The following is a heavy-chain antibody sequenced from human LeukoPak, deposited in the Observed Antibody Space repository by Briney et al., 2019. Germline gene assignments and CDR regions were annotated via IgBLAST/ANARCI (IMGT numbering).Heavy chain of an antibody. V-gene: IGHV1-2*02. J-gene: IGHJ5*02. CDR1: GYNFLAYY. Sequence: GASVMVSCRASGYNFLAYYIHWVRQAPGQGLAWMGWIRPMNGDTNYAQKFQDRVSITMDTSATTAYMELRSLRSDDTAVYYCGRGIQSFDPWGQGTLVTVSS. CDR3: GRGIQSFDP. CDR2: IRPMNGDT.